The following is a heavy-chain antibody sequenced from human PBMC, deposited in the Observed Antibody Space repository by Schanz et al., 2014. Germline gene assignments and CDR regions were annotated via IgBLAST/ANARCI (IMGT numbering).Heavy chain of an antibody. D-gene: IGHD2-2*01. Sequence: EVQLMESGGGLVKPGGSLRLSCAASGFTFDKYAMHWVRQAPGKGLEWVSVISWNSGTIGYADSVKGRFTISRDNAKNSLFLQMNSLRAEDTAVYYCARAGYDADNWFDPWGQGTLVTISS. J-gene: IGHJ5*02. V-gene: IGHV3-9*01. CDR2: ISWNSGTI. CDR1: GFTFDKYA. CDR3: ARAGYDADNWFDP.